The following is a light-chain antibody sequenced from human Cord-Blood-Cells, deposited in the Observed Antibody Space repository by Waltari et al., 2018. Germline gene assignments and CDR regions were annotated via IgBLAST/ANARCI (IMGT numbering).Light chain of an antibody. CDR1: QRISSY. CDR3: QQSYSTLWT. CDR2: AAS. V-gene: IGKV1-39*01. Sequence: DIQMTQSPSSLSASVGDRVTITCRASQRISSYLNWYQQKPGKAPKLLIYAASSLQSGVPSRFSGSGSGTDFTLTISSLQPEDFATYYCQQSYSTLWTFGQGTKAEIK. J-gene: IGKJ1*01.